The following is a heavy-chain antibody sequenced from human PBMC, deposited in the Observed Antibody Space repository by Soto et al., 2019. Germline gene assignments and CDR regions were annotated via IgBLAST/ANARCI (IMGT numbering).Heavy chain of an antibody. CDR1: GYTFTSYY. CDR2: INPSGGST. J-gene: IGHJ6*02. Sequence: ASVKVSCKASGYTFTSYYMHWVRQAPGQGLEWMGIINPSGGSTSYAQKFQGRVTMTRDTSTSTVYMELSSLRSEDTAVYYCARANVGAAAGNYYYYYGMDVWGQGTTVTVSS. CDR3: ARANVGAAAGNYYYYYGMDV. V-gene: IGHV1-46*01. D-gene: IGHD6-13*01.